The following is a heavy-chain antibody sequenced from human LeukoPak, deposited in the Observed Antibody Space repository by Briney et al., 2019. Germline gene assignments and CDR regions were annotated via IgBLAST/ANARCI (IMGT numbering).Heavy chain of an antibody. CDR3: ASTEKWLAFDY. Sequence: PSETLSLTCTVSGGSINNYYWSWIRQPPGKALEWIGNIYYSGSTNYNPSLKSRVTISLDTSKNQFSLKLSSMTAADTAVYYCASTEKWLAFDYWGQGTLVTVSS. V-gene: IGHV4-59*01. CDR1: GGSINNYY. D-gene: IGHD6-19*01. CDR2: IYYSGST. J-gene: IGHJ4*02.